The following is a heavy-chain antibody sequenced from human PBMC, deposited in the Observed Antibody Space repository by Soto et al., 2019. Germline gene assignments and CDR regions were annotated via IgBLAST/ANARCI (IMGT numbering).Heavy chain of an antibody. D-gene: IGHD3-10*01. Sequence: SETLSLTCTVSGGSISSGDYYWSWIRQPPGKGLEWVGYIYYSGTTYYNPSLKSRVTFSVDTSKNEFSLKLTSVTAADTAVYYCARDEKNSDYYSGMDVWGQGTTVTVSS. V-gene: IGHV4-30-4*01. CDR3: ARDEKNSDYYSGMDV. J-gene: IGHJ6*02. CDR2: IYYSGTT. CDR1: GGSISSGDYY.